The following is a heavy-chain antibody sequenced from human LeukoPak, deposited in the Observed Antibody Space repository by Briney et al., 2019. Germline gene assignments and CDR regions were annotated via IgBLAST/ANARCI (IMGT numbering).Heavy chain of an antibody. CDR2: IYYSGST. J-gene: IGHJ4*02. CDR3: ASSTPDYYGSGSYYNGAFDY. CDR1: GGSISSGGYY. D-gene: IGHD3-10*01. V-gene: IGHV4-31*03. Sequence: SETLSLTCTVSGGSISSGGYYWSWIRQHPGKGLEWIGYIYYSGSTYYNPSLKSRVTISVDTSKNQFSLKLSSVPAADTAVYCCASSTPDYYGSGSYYNGAFDYWGQGTLVTVSS.